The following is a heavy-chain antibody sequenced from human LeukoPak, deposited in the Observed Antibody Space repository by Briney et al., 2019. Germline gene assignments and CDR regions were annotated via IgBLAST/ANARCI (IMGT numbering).Heavy chain of an antibody. J-gene: IGHJ4*02. CDR2: VYYDGST. D-gene: IGHD5-24*01. Sequence: PSETLSLTCAVSGGSISSSNWWSWVRQLPGKGLEWIAYVYYDGSTYYNPSLKSRITISLDTSKNQFSLKLSSVTAADTAVYYCARRWGSAGYFDYWGQGTLVTVSS. V-gene: IGHV4-4*02. CDR1: GGSISSSNW. CDR3: ARRWGSAGYFDY.